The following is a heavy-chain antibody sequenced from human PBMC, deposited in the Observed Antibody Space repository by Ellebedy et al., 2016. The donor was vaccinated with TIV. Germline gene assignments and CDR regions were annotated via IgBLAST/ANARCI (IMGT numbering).Heavy chain of an antibody. CDR2: MNPNSGNT. D-gene: IGHD2-15*01. CDR3: ARHPPGENCTGVSC. J-gene: IGHJ4*02. CDR1: GYTFTTYD. Sequence: AASVKVSCKASGYTFTTYDINWVRQAAGQGLEWMGWMNPNSGNTGYAQKFQGRVTMTWNTSISTAYMELSSLRSEDTAVYYCARHPPGENCTGVSCWGQGTLVTVSS. V-gene: IGHV1-8*01.